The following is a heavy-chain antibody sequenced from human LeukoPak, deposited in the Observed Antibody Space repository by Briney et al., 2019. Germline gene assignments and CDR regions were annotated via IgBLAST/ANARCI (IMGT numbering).Heavy chain of an antibody. V-gene: IGHV4-61*02. Sequence: SETLSLTCTVSGDSISSSTYYWSWIRQPAGKGLEWIGRINTFGSTNYNPSLKSRVTISVDTSKNQFSLKLSSVTAAVTAVYFCTRAKSWLPFDFWGQGTLVTVSS. CDR3: TRAKSWLPFDF. CDR2: INTFGST. CDR1: GDSISSSTYY. D-gene: IGHD5-24*01. J-gene: IGHJ4*02.